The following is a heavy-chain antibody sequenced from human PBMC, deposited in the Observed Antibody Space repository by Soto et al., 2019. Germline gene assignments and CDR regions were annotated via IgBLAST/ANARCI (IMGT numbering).Heavy chain of an antibody. J-gene: IGHJ3*02. Sequence: SQTLSLTCAISGDSVSSNSAAWNWIRQSPSRGLEWLGRTYYRSKWYNDYAVSVKSRITINPDTSKNQFSLQLNSVTPEDTAVYYCAREYVDYDYIWGSYPPGAFDIWGQGTMVTVSS. V-gene: IGHV6-1*01. CDR1: GDSVSSNSAA. CDR2: TYYRSKWYN. D-gene: IGHD3-16*02. CDR3: AREYVDYDYIWGSYPPGAFDI.